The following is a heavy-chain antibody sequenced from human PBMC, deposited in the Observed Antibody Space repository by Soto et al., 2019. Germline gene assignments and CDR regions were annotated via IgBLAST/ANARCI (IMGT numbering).Heavy chain of an antibody. CDR1: GGSFSGYY. CDR3: ARGRRGSSWSPNAFDI. D-gene: IGHD6-13*01. CDR2: INHSGST. Sequence: QVQLQQWGAGLLKPSETLSLTCAVYGGSFSGYYWSWIRQPPGKGLEWIGEINHSGSTNYNPSLKSRVTISVDTSKNQFSLKLSSVTAADTAVYYCARGRRGSSWSPNAFDIWGQGTMVTVSS. V-gene: IGHV4-34*01. J-gene: IGHJ3*02.